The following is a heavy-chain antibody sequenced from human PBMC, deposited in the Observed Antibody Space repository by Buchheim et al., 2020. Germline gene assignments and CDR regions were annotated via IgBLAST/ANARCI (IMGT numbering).Heavy chain of an antibody. CDR1: GFTLTGYY. CDR3: ARTSSFDY. CDR2: INPDSGGT. Sequence: QVQLVQSGAEVKKPGASVKFSSKASGFTLTGYYMHWVRQAPGQGLEWMGWINPDSGGTNYAQKFQGRVTMTRDTSINTDYMELSSLTSDDSAVYYCARTSSFDYWGQGTL. J-gene: IGHJ4*02. V-gene: IGHV1-2*02.